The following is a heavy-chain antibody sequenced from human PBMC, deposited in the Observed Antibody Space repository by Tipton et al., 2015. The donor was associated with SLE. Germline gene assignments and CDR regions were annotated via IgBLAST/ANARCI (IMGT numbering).Heavy chain of an antibody. D-gene: IGHD3-10*01. V-gene: IGHV4-59*12. Sequence: TLSLTCTVSGGSISSYYWSWIRQPPGKGLEWIGYIYYSGSTNYNPSLKSRVTISVDTSKNQFSLKLSSVTAADTAVYYCARAPAHGSGFHFDYWGQGTLVTVSS. CDR1: GGSISSYY. CDR2: IYYSGST. CDR3: ARAPAHGSGFHFDY. J-gene: IGHJ4*02.